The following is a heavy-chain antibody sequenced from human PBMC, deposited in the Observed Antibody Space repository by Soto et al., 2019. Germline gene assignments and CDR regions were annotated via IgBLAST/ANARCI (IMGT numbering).Heavy chain of an antibody. V-gene: IGHV1-2*02. J-gene: IGHJ6*02. CDR3: ARVEYYDFWSGPVYGMDV. CDR2: INPNSGGT. Sequence: ASVKVSCKASGYTFTGYYMHWVRQAPGQGLEWMGWINPNSGGTNYAQKFQGRVTMTRDTSISTAYMERSRLRSDDTAVYYCARVEYYDFWSGPVYGMDVWGQGTTVTVSS. CDR1: GYTFTGYY. D-gene: IGHD3-3*01.